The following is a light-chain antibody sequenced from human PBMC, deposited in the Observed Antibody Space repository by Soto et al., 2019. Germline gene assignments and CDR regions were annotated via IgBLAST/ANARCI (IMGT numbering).Light chain of an antibody. J-gene: IGLJ2*01. CDR3: QVWDRSTYQMV. CDR2: DDT. Sequence: SSELTQPPSMSVAPGQTASISCAGENVGTFSMHWYQQKPGQAPVLVVHDDTDRSYGIPDRFSGSNSGNTATLTISRVEAGDEADYYCQVWDRSTYQMVFGGGTKLTVL. CDR1: NVGTFS. V-gene: IGLV3-21*02.